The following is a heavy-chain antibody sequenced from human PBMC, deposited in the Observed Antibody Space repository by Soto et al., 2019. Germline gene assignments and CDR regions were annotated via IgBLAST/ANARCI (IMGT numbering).Heavy chain of an antibody. CDR1: GYTYTIYD. Sequence: VSVNLYCKASGYTYTIYDINWVRQATGQGLEWMGWMNPNSGNTGYAQKFQGRVTMTRNTSISTAYMELSSLRSEDTAVYYCARAAGVRGGMDVWGQGTTVTVSS. V-gene: IGHV1-8*01. D-gene: IGHD3-10*01. J-gene: IGHJ6*02. CDR3: ARAAGVRGGMDV. CDR2: MNPNSGNT.